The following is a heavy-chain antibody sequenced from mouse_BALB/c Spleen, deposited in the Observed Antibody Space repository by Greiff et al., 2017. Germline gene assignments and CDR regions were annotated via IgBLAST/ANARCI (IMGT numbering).Heavy chain of an antibody. Sequence: VQLKQSGPELVKPGASVKMSCKASGYTFTSYVMHWVKQKPGQGLEWIGYINPYNDGTKYNEKFKGKATLTSDKSSSTAYMELSSLTSEDSAVYYCARTRDGYYDYAMDYWGQGTSVTVSS. J-gene: IGHJ4*01. CDR2: INPYNDGT. D-gene: IGHD2-3*01. CDR1: GYTFTSYV. V-gene: IGHV1-14*01. CDR3: ARTRDGYYDYAMDY.